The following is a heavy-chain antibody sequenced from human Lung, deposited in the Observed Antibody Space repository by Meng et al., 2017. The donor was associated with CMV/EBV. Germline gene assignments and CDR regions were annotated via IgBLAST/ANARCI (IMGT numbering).Heavy chain of an antibody. Sequence: SETLSLTCAVHGESFSGYSWSWIRQPPGKGLEWIGEISHGGITNYNPSLKSRVTISLDTSKNQFSLKLNSVAAANTAVFYCARTLPPARGHRLDYWGQGTLVTVSS. CDR3: ARTLPPARGHRLDY. CDR2: ISHGGIT. D-gene: IGHD3-10*01. J-gene: IGHJ4*02. V-gene: IGHV4-34*01. CDR1: GESFSGYS.